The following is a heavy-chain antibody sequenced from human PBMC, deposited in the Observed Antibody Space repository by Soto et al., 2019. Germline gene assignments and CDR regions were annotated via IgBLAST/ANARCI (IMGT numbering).Heavy chain of an antibody. J-gene: IGHJ6*02. CDR2: ISNDGTNQ. D-gene: IGHD3-22*01. CDR3: AKAYYYDSSGYYDNYYAMDV. V-gene: IGHV3-30*18. CDR1: GFTLSGFA. Sequence: QMQLVESGGGVVQPVRSLRLSCDASGFTLSGFAMHWVRQAPGQGLEWVAVISNDGTNQYYSESVKGRFTISRDNSKNTLYLQMNTLRAEDTAVYYCAKAYYYDSSGYYDNYYAMDVWGQGTTVTVSS.